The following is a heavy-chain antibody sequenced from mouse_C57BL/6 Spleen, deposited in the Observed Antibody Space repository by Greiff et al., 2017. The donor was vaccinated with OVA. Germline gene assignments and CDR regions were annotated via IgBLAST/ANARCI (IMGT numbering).Heavy chain of an antibody. D-gene: IGHD2-3*01. CDR3: ARWLLPYYYAMDY. CDR2: IYPGSGNT. CDR1: GYTFTDYY. Sequence: QVQLQQSGAELVRPGASVKLSCKASGYTFTDYYINWVKQRPGQGLEWIARIYPGSGNTYYNEKFKGKATLTAEKSSSTAYMQLSSLTSEDSAVYFCARWLLPYYYAMDYWGQGTSVTVSS. J-gene: IGHJ4*01. V-gene: IGHV1-76*01.